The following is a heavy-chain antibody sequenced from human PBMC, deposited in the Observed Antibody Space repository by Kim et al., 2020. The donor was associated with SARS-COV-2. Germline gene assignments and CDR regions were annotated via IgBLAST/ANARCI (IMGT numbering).Heavy chain of an antibody. V-gene: IGHV3-30*04. Sequence: GGSLRLSCAASGLTFSSYAMHWVRQAPGKGLEWVAFISSSGSNTYYADSVEGRFTISRDNSKNTLFLQMNSLRAEDTAMYYCAKDGMTTSIDHDYWGEGTLVTLSS. CDR2: ISSSGSNT. J-gene: IGHJ4*02. CDR1: GLTFSSYA. CDR3: AKDGMTTSIDHDY.